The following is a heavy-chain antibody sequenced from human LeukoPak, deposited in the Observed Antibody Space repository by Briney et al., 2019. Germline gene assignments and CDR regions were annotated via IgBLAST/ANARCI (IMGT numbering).Heavy chain of an antibody. CDR2: IHYSGST. CDR1: GGSIASGGHY. J-gene: IGHJ5*02. V-gene: IGHV4-31*03. D-gene: IGHD3-22*01. Sequence: PSQTLSLTCSVSGGSIASGGHYWSWIRQHPGKGLEWIGYIHYSGSTYYNPSLKSRVTISVDTSKNQFSLKLSSVTAADTAVYYCARLYDSSGYANWLDPWGQGTLVTVSS. CDR3: ARLYDSSGYANWLDP.